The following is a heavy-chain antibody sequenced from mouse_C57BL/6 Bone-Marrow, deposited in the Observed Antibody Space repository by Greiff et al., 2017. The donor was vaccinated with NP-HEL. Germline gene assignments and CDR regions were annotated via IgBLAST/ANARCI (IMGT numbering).Heavy chain of an antibody. CDR2: IYPGAGDT. CDR1: GYAFSSSW. CDR3: ARWLFAY. Sequence: QVQLQQSGPELVKPGASVKISCKASGYAFSSSWMNWVKQRPGQGLEWIGRIYPGAGDTNYNGKFKGKATLTADKSSSTAYMQLSSLTSEDSAVYFCARWLFAYWGQGTLVTVSA. J-gene: IGHJ3*01. D-gene: IGHD2-2*01. V-gene: IGHV1-82*01.